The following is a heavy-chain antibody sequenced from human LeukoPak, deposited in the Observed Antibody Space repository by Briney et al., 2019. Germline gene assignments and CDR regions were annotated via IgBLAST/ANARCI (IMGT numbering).Heavy chain of an antibody. D-gene: IGHD2-2*01. CDR3: ARMGASSTSLYYYYYMDV. Sequence: GASVKVSCKASGGTFSSYAISWVRQAPGQGLEWMGGIIPIFGTANYAQKFQGRVTITTDESTSTAYMELSSLRSEDTAVYYCARMGASSTSLYYYYYMDVWGKGTTVTVSS. CDR1: GGTFSSYA. V-gene: IGHV1-69*05. CDR2: IIPIFGTA. J-gene: IGHJ6*03.